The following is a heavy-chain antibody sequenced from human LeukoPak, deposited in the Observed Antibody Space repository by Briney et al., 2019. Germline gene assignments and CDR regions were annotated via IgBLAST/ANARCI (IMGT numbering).Heavy chain of an antibody. CDR1: GGSISSGGYS. CDR2: IYHSGST. J-gene: IGHJ3*02. V-gene: IGHV4-30-2*01. CDR3: ARGEYSYGTNAFDI. D-gene: IGHD5-18*01. Sequence: SETLSLTCAVSGGSISSGGYSWSWIRQPPGKGLEWIGYIYHSGSTYYNPSLKSRVTISVDRSKNQFSLKLSSVTAADTAVYYCARGEYSYGTNAFDIWGQGTMVTVSS.